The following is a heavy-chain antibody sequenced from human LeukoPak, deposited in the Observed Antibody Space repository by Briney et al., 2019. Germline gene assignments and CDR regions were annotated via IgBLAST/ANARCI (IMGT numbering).Heavy chain of an antibody. V-gene: IGHV4-59*01. CDR3: ARSIFGVVSFDS. CDR2: VHQTGHT. D-gene: IGHD3-3*01. Sequence: PSETLSLTCTVSGGSINTYYWSWIRQPPGKGLEWIAYVHQTGHTNYNPSFTSRATISIDTSKNQFSLKLSSVSAADTAVYYCARSIFGVVSFDSWGQGTLVTVSS. J-gene: IGHJ4*02. CDR1: GGSINTYY.